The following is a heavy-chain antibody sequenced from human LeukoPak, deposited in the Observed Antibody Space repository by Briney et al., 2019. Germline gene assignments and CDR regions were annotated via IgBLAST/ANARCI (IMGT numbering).Heavy chain of an antibody. Sequence: SETLSLTCTVSGDSLSSYYWSWLRQPPGKGLEWIGYLDYSGSTKHNPSLKSRATISVDTSKNQYSLKLTSVTAADTAVFYCVRHAIAVAGTGYFDSWGQGTLVTVSS. CDR2: LDYSGST. V-gene: IGHV4-59*08. D-gene: IGHD6-19*01. J-gene: IGHJ4*02. CDR1: GDSLSSYY. CDR3: VRHAIAVAGTGYFDS.